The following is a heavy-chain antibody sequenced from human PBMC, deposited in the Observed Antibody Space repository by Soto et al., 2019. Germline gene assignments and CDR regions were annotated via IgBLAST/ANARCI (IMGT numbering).Heavy chain of an antibody. Sequence: EVQLLESGGGLVQPGGSLRLSCAASGFTFSSYAMSWVRQAPGKGLEWVSAISGSGGSTYYADSVKGRFTISRDNSENKRYRQMDILRSEDTAVYYCAKDLEFSSTSCRYYYYYYMDVWGKGTTVTFSS. CDR3: AKDLEFSSTSCRYYYYYYMDV. V-gene: IGHV3-23*01. CDR1: GFTFSSYA. J-gene: IGHJ6*03. D-gene: IGHD2-2*01. CDR2: ISGSGGST.